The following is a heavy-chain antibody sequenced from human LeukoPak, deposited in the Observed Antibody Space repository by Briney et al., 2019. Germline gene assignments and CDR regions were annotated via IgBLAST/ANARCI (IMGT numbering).Heavy chain of an antibody. CDR3: ARGAAAAGYFDY. CDR1: GYTFTIYG. D-gene: IGHD6-13*01. V-gene: IGHV1-69*13. J-gene: IGHJ4*02. Sequence: GASVKVSCTASGYTFTIYGISWVRQAPGQGLEWMGGIIPIFGTANYAQKFQGRVTITADESTSTAYMELSSLRSEDTAVYYCARGAAAAGYFDYWGQGTLVTVSS. CDR2: IIPIFGTA.